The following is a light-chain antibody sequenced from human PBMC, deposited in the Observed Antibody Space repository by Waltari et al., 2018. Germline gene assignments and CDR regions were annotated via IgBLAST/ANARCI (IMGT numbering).Light chain of an antibody. V-gene: IGKV3-20*01. CDR3: QHYVRLPVT. Sequence: EIVLTQSPGTLSFSQGERHTLACRTSQSVVRTLAWYQQKPGQAPRLLIYGASIRATGIPDRFSGSGSGTDFSLTISRLEPEDFAVYYCQHYVRLPVTFGQGTKVEIK. J-gene: IGKJ1*01. CDR2: GAS. CDR1: QSVVRT.